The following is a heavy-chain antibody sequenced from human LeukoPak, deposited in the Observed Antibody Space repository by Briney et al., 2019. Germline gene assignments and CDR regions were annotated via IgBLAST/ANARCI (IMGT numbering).Heavy chain of an antibody. V-gene: IGHV3-21*01. D-gene: IGHD1-26*01. Sequence: KSGGSLRLSCAASGFTFSSYSMNWVRQAPGKGLEWVSSISSSSSYIYYADSVKGRFTISRDNAKNSLYLQMNSLRAEDTAVYYCARLRFRSIVGAESPNDYWGQGTLVTVSS. CDR2: ISSSSSYI. CDR3: ARLRFRSIVGAESPNDY. CDR1: GFTFSSYS. J-gene: IGHJ4*02.